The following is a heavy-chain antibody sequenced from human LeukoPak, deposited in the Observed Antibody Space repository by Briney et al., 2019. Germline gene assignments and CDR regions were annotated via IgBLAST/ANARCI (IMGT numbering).Heavy chain of an antibody. Sequence: ASVKVSCKGSVYTFTSYGISWVRQAPGQGLEWMGWISAYNGITNYAQKLQGRVTMTTDTSTSTAYMELRSLRSDDTAVYYCASGASSGYYHYYYMDVWGKGTTVTVSS. J-gene: IGHJ6*03. V-gene: IGHV1-18*01. CDR3: ASGASSGYYHYYYMDV. CDR1: VYTFTSYG. D-gene: IGHD3-22*01. CDR2: ISAYNGIT.